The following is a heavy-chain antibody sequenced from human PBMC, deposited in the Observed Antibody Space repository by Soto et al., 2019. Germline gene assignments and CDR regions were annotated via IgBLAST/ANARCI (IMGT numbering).Heavy chain of an antibody. CDR1: GFTFSSYA. Sequence: QVPLVESGGGVVQPGRSLRLSCAASGFTFSSYAMHWVRQAPGKGLEWVAVISYDGSNKYYADSVKGRFTISRDNSKNTLYLQRNSLRAEDTAVYYCARDPRIVVVTAAAFDIWGQGTMVTVSS. V-gene: IGHV3-30-3*01. CDR3: ARDPRIVVVTAAAFDI. D-gene: IGHD2-21*02. CDR2: ISYDGSNK. J-gene: IGHJ3*02.